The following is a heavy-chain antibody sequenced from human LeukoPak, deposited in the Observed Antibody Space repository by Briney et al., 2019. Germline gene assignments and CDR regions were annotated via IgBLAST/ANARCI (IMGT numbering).Heavy chain of an antibody. Sequence: GGSLRLSCVVSGFTFSSYSMNWVRQAPGKGLEWVSYTKSSSSTIHYADSVKGRFTVSRDNAKNSLYLQMNSLRAEDTGVYYCARGSSGLEDYWGQGTLVIVSS. V-gene: IGHV3-48*01. CDR3: ARGSSGLEDY. D-gene: IGHD6-19*01. CDR1: GFTFSSYS. CDR2: TKSSSSTI. J-gene: IGHJ4*02.